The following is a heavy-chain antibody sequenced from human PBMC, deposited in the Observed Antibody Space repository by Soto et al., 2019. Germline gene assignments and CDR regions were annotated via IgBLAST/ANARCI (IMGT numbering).Heavy chain of an antibody. Sequence: AXVKVSCKAXGYSFPSYGISWVRPAPGQGPEWMGXISGHNGNTNHPQSLQGRVTMTTDTSRNTAYMELRSLRSDDTAVYYCARHRFNYYDDTVYYYFDYWGQGTLVTVS. V-gene: IGHV1-18*04. CDR1: GYSFPSYG. CDR3: ARHRFNYYDDTVYYYFDY. D-gene: IGHD3-22*01. CDR2: ISGHNGNT. J-gene: IGHJ4*02.